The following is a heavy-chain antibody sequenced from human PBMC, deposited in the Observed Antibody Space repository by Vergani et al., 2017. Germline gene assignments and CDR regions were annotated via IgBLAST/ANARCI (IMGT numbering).Heavy chain of an antibody. V-gene: IGHV1-69*04. CDR2: IIPILGIA. CDR1: GGTFSSYA. CDR3: ARYCGGDCPIAPGNWFDP. J-gene: IGHJ5*02. Sequence: QVQLVQSGAEVKKPGSSVKVSCKASGGTFSSYAISWVRQAPGQGLEWMGRIIPILGIANYAQKFQGRVTITADKSTSTAYMELSSLRSEDTAVYHCARYCGGDCPIAPGNWFDPWGQGTLVTVSS. D-gene: IGHD2-21*01.